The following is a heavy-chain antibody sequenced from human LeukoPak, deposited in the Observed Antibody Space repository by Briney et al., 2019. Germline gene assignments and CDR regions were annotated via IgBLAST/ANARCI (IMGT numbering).Heavy chain of an antibody. CDR3: ARDPCGGDCFPGYFDL. J-gene: IGHJ2*01. V-gene: IGHV3-7*01. Sequence: GGSLRLSCAASGFTFSSYWMSWVRQAPGKGLEWVANIKQDGSEKYYVDSVKGRFTISRDNAKNSLYLQMNSLRAEDTAVYYCARDPCGGDCFPGYFDLWGRGTLVTVSS. CDR2: IKQDGSEK. D-gene: IGHD2-21*02. CDR1: GFTFSSYW.